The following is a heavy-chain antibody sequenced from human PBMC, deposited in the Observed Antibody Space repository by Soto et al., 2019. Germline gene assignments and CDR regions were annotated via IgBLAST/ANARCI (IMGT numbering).Heavy chain of an antibody. D-gene: IGHD1-26*01. CDR3: AKDAPWVGRNFDY. CDR1: GFTFSSFA. J-gene: IGHJ4*02. CDR2: ISNSDGLT. Sequence: EVQLLESGGALVQPGGSLRLSCAASGFTFSSFAMYWVRQAPGKGLQWLSLISNSDGLTYYADSVKLRFTISRDNSKNTLYLQIKRLRADDPAVYFCAKDAPWVGRNFDYWGQGTQVTVSS. V-gene: IGHV3-23*01.